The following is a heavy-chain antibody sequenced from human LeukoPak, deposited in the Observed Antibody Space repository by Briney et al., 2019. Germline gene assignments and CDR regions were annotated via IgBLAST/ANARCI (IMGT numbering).Heavy chain of an antibody. CDR2: INPNSGGT. V-gene: IGHV1-2*02. D-gene: IGHD2-2*02. CDR3: ARGMVPAAIPGAY. J-gene: IGHJ4*02. CDR1: GYTFTGYY. Sequence: ASVKVSCKASGYTFTGYYMHWVRQAPGQGLKWMGWINPNSGGTNYAQKFQGRVTMTRDTFISTAYMELSRLRSDDTAVYYCARGMVPAAIPGAYWGQGTLVTVSS.